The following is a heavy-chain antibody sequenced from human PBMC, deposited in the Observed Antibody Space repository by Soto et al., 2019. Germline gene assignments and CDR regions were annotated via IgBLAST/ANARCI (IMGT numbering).Heavy chain of an antibody. Sequence: SETLSLICTVSGGSIRSVGCYWIMKRQHPGKGLEWIGYIYYNGRTYYKPPLKSRVTVSLDTSRNQFSLTLISVTATDTAIYYCARHLGNYGDWAFDYWGQGTLVTVS. D-gene: IGHD4-17*01. J-gene: IGHJ4*02. CDR2: IYYNGRT. CDR3: ARHLGNYGDWAFDY. CDR1: GGSIRSVGCY. V-gene: IGHV4-39*01.